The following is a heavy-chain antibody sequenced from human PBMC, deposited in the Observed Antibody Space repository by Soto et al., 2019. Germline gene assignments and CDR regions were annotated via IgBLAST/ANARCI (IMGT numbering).Heavy chain of an antibody. CDR2: IYYSGST. Sequence: SETLSLTCTVSGGSISSYYWSWIRQSPGKGLEWIGYIYYSGSTNYNPSIKSRVTISVDTSKNQFSLKLSSVTAADTAVYYCARVSVTRYFDYWGQGTLVTVSS. V-gene: IGHV4-59*01. CDR3: ARVSVTRYFDY. CDR1: GGSISSYY. D-gene: IGHD4-17*01. J-gene: IGHJ4*02.